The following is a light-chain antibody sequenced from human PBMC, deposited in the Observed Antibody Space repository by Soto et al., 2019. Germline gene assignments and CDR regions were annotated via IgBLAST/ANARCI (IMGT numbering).Light chain of an antibody. J-gene: IGKJ5*01. V-gene: IGKV3-11*01. CDR2: DAS. CDR3: QQRGNWPH. CDR1: QTINNY. Sequence: EIVLTQSPTTLSLSPGEKATLSCRASQTINNYLAWYQHKPGQAPRLLIYDASTRATGIPARFSGSGSGTDFTLTISSLEPEDFATYFSQQRGNWPHFGQGTRLEIK.